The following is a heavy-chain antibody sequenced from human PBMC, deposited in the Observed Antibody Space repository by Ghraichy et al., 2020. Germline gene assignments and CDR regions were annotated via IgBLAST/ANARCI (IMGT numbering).Heavy chain of an antibody. CDR2: TYRMAS. CDR3: ARGRHNTFDI. J-gene: IGHJ3*02. Sequence: SQTLSLTCVISGDSLSNNDVAWNWIRQSPSRCLEWLGRTYRMASEYAESVQARTAITPDTSKNQFSLRLNSVTPDDTAVYYCARGRHNTFDIWGQGIMVTVAS. D-gene: IGHD2/OR15-2a*01. CDR1: GDSLSNNDVA. V-gene: IGHV6-1*01.